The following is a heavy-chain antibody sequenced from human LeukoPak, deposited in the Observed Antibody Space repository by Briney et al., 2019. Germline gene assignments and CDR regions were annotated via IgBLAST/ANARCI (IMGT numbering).Heavy chain of an antibody. CDR3: AKGPDYGDYGDY. Sequence: PGGSLRLSCAASGFAFSSFAMTWVRQAPGKGLEWVSTVSCNAGRTYYADSVKGRFTISRDNSKNTLYLQMNSLRAEDTAVYYCAKGPDYGDYGDYWGQGTLVTVSS. CDR1: GFAFSSFA. J-gene: IGHJ4*02. CDR2: VSCNAGRT. V-gene: IGHV3-23*01. D-gene: IGHD4-17*01.